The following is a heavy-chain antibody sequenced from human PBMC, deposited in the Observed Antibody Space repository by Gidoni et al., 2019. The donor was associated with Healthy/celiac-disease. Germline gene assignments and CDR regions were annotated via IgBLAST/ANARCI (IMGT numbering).Heavy chain of an antibody. CDR2: IYYSGST. J-gene: IGHJ6*02. V-gene: IGHV4-31*03. Sequence: QVQLQESGPGLVKPSQTLSLTRTVSGGSISRGGYYWSWIRQHPGKGLEWIGYIYYSGSTYYNPSLKSRVTISVDTSKNQFSLKLSSVTAADTAVYYCARARIVVVVAAPLPGDYGMDVWGQGTTVTVSS. CDR3: ARARIVVVVAAPLPGDYGMDV. D-gene: IGHD2-15*01. CDR1: GGSISRGGYY.